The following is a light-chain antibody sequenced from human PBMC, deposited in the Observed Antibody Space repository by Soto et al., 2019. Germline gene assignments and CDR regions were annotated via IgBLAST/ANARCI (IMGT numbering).Light chain of an antibody. J-gene: IGKJ1*01. Sequence: DIVMTQTPLSSPVTLGQPAYISCRSSQSLAHSNGNTYLSWLQQRPGQPPRLLIYQISNRLSGVPDRFSGSGAGTDFTLKISRVEAEDVGVYYCMQATQFPRTFGQGTKVEI. CDR3: MQATQFPRT. CDR1: QSLAHSNGNTY. V-gene: IGKV2-24*01. CDR2: QIS.